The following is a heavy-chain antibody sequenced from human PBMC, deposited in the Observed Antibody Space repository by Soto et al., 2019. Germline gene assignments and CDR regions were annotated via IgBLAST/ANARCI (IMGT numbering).Heavy chain of an antibody. CDR3: AKVGVEAATLAYFDY. J-gene: IGHJ4*02. D-gene: IGHD2-15*01. CDR2: ISYDGSYK. CDR1: GFTFSSYG. V-gene: IGHV3-30*18. Sequence: QVQLVESGGGVVQPGRSLRLSCAASGFTFSSYGMHWVRQAPGKGLEWVALISYDGSYKYYADAVKGRLTISRDNSKNTLYLQMNSLRAEDTAVYYCAKVGVEAATLAYFDYWGQGTLVTVS.